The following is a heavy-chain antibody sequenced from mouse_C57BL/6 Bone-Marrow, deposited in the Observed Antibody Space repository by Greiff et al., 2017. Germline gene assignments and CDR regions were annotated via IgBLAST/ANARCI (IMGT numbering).Heavy chain of an antibody. V-gene: IGHV1-76*01. CDR3: ARSFLITTVVATDY. Sequence: VQLQQSGAELVRPGASVKLSCKASGYTFTDYYINWVKQRPGQGLEWIARIYPGSGNTYYNEKFKGKATLTAEKSSSTAYMQLSSLTSEDSAVYFCARSFLITTVVATDYWGQGTTLTVSS. CDR2: IYPGSGNT. D-gene: IGHD1-1*01. J-gene: IGHJ2*01. CDR1: GYTFTDYY.